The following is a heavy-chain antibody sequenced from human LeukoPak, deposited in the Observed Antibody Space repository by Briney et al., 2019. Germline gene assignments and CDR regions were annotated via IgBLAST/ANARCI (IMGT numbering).Heavy chain of an antibody. V-gene: IGHV4-59*01. D-gene: IGHD2-2*01. CDR2: IYYSGST. Sequence: SETLSLTCTVSGGSISSYYWSWIRQPPGKGLEWIGYIYYSGSTNYNPSLKSRVTISVDTSKNQFSLKLSSVTAADTAVYYCAREICCSTSCAGNWFDPWGQGTLVTVSS. J-gene: IGHJ5*02. CDR1: GGSISSYY. CDR3: AREICCSTSCAGNWFDP.